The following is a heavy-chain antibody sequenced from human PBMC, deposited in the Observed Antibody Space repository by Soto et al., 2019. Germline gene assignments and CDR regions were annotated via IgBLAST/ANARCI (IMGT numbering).Heavy chain of an antibody. Sequence: QVQLQESGPGLVKPSETLSLTCTVSGDSISSYYWTWIRQPPGEGLEWIGYIYDSGRTYYNPSLKSRGTISVDTSKNQCSLRLSSVSAADTAVYYCARGTIPYYYYGMDVWGQGATVTVSS. CDR2: IYDSGRT. CDR3: ARGTIPYYYYGMDV. CDR1: GDSISSYY. J-gene: IGHJ6*02. V-gene: IGHV4-59*01. D-gene: IGHD3-10*01.